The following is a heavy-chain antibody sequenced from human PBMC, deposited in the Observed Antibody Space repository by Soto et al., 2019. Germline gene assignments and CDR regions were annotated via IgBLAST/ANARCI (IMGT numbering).Heavy chain of an antibody. Sequence: SETLSLTCTVSGGSITTYYWNWIRQPPGKGLEWIGYISDSGTTNYNPSLKSRVTIAVDTSRNHFSLKLRSVTAADTAVYFCARAYYGGISRFDYWGQGTLVTVSA. CDR1: GGSITTYY. D-gene: IGHD4-17*01. V-gene: IGHV4-59*01. CDR2: ISDSGTT. CDR3: ARAYYGGISRFDY. J-gene: IGHJ4*02.